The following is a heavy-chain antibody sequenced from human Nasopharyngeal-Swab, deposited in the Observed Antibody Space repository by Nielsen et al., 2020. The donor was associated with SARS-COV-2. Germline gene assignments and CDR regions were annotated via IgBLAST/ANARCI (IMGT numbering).Heavy chain of an antibody. D-gene: IGHD1-1*01. CDR1: GYSLTDLG. CDR2: FDPQEGKT. CDR3: AATVLSRLQGTAPHFDY. Sequence: ASVKVSCQISGYSLTDLGMHWVRRGPGGGPEWMGGFDPQEGKTIYAEKFQGRVTMTEDTDTHTAYMEVRSLRSGDTAVYYCAATVLSRLQGTAPHFDYWGQGTHVTVSS. J-gene: IGHJ4*02. V-gene: IGHV1-24*01.